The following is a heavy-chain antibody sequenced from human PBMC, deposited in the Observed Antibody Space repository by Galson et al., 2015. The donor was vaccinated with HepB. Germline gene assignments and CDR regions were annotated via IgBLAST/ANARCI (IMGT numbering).Heavy chain of an antibody. CDR2: IDAGNGNT. V-gene: IGHV1-3*01. D-gene: IGHD6-19*01. Sequence: SVKVSCKASGYTFPRHAMHWVRQAPGQRLEWMGWIDAGNGNTKYSQRFQGRVTITRDTSASTAYMELSSLRSEDTAVYYCARHRKSSGWGTIHTQFEYWGQGTLVTVSS. J-gene: IGHJ4*02. CDR1: GYTFPRHA. CDR3: ARHRKSSGWGTIHTQFEY.